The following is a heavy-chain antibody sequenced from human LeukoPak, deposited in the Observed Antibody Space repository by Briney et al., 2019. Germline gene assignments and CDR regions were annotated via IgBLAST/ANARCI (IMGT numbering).Heavy chain of an antibody. CDR1: GFTFNYAW. CDR2: TVSEIDGGTT. J-gene: IGHJ4*02. Sequence: GGSLRLSCAASGFTFNYAWMSWVRQVPGKGLEWVGQTVSEIDGGTTDYAAPVKGRFTISRDDSKNTLYLQMNSLKTEDTAVYYCVTDLVIKGYFDYWGQGALVTVSS. D-gene: IGHD2-21*01. CDR3: VTDLVIKGYFDY. V-gene: IGHV3-15*04.